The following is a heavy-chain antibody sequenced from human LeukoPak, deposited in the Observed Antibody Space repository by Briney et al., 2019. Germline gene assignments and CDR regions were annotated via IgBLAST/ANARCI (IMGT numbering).Heavy chain of an antibody. J-gene: IGHJ4*02. V-gene: IGHV4-59*01. Sequence: SETLSLTCTVSGGSISSYYLSWIRQPPGKGLEWIGYIYYSGSTNYNPSLKSRVTISVDTSKNQFSLKLSSVTAADTAVYYCARVTSSGWGYFDYWGQGTLVTVSS. CDR3: ARVTSSGWGYFDY. D-gene: IGHD6-19*01. CDR1: GGSISSYY. CDR2: IYYSGST.